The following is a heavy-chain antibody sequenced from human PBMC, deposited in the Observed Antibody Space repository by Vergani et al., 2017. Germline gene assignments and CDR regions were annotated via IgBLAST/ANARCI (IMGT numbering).Heavy chain of an antibody. D-gene: IGHD6-13*01. CDR3: AQTGYSSSWYGPNWFDP. CDR1: GFTFSSYA. V-gene: IGHV3-23*04. J-gene: IGHJ5*02. CDR2: ISGSGGST. Sequence: EVHLVESGGGLVQPGGSLRLSCAASGFTFSSYAMSWVRQAPGKGLEWVSAISGSGGSTYYADSVKGRFTISRDNSKNTLYLQMNSLRAEDTAVYYCAQTGYSSSWYGPNWFDPWGQGTLVTVSS.